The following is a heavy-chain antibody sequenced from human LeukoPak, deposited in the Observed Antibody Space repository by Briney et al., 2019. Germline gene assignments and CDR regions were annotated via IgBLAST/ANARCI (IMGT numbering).Heavy chain of an antibody. D-gene: IGHD3-10*01. V-gene: IGHV3-7*01. CDR1: GFTCSSYW. J-gene: IGHJ4*02. CDR2: IKQDGSDN. CDR3: AKVAKYYYGSETYYFFEH. Sequence: GGSLRLSCAASGFTCSSYWMTWVRQAPGKGLEWVANIKQDGSDNYYVDSVRGRFIISRDNAKNSLYLQMNSLRVEDTAVYYCAKVAKYYYGSETYYFFEHWGQGTPVTASS.